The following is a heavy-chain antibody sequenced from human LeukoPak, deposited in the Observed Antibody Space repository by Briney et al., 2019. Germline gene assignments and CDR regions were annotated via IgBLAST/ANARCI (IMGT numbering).Heavy chain of an antibody. J-gene: IGHJ4*02. Sequence: ASVKVSCKAFGYTFTSNYMHWVRQAPGQGPEWMGVISPSGGSTTYAQKFQGRVTLTRDMSTSTDYLELSSLRSEDTAVYYCARDRYSSGPYYFDYWGQGTLVTVSS. CDR1: GYTFTSNY. D-gene: IGHD6-19*01. CDR2: ISPSGGST. CDR3: ARDRYSSGPYYFDY. V-gene: IGHV1-46*01.